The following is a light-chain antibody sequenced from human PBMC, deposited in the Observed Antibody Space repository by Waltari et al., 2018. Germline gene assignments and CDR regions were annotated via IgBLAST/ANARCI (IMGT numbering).Light chain of an antibody. CDR3: QQYYSSPPT. V-gene: IGKV4-1*01. CDR2: WAS. Sequence: DIVMTQSPHSLAVSLGERAAINCKYSQSVLYTSNNRNYLAWYQQKPGQPPKLLINWASTRESGVPDRFSGSGSGTDFTLTISSPQAEDVAVYYCQQYYSSPPTFGQGTRLEIK. CDR1: QSVLYTSNNRNY. J-gene: IGKJ5*01.